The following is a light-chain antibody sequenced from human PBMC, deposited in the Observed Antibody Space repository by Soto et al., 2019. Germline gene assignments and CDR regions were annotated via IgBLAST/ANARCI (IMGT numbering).Light chain of an antibody. CDR3: QPYNSYSRT. CDR1: QGISSY. CDR2: KAS. V-gene: IGKV1-5*03. J-gene: IGKJ1*01. Sequence: IKLTQSPSSLSAYVGDRVTITCRASQGISSYLAWYQQKPGKAPKLLIFKASTLETGVPSRFSGSGSETEFTLTISSLQPDDSATYYCQPYNSYSRTFGQGTKVDIK.